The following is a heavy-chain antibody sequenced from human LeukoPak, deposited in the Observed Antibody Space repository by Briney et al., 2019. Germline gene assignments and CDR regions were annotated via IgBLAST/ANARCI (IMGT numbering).Heavy chain of an antibody. CDR2: IWYDGSNK. CDR1: GFTFSSYG. V-gene: IGHV3-33*01. Sequence: GGSLRLSCAASGFTFSSYGMHWVRQAPGKGLEWVAVIWYDGSNKYYADSVKGRFTISRYNSKNTLYLQMNSLRAEDTAVYYCARAMGQWLVRGDLDYWGQGTLVTVSS. J-gene: IGHJ4*02. D-gene: IGHD6-19*01. CDR3: ARAMGQWLVRGDLDY.